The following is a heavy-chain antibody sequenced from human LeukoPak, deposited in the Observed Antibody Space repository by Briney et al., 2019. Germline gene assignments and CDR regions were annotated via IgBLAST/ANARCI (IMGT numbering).Heavy chain of an antibody. CDR3: ARGGMATIMAFDI. J-gene: IGHJ3*02. CDR2: IYHSGST. D-gene: IGHD5-24*01. Sequence: SETLSLTCAVSGGSISSGGYSWSWIRQPPGKGLEWIGYIYHSGSTYYNPSLKSRVTISVDRSKNQFPLKLSSVTAADTAVYYCARGGMATIMAFDIWGQGTMVTVSS. CDR1: GGSISSGGYS. V-gene: IGHV4-30-2*01.